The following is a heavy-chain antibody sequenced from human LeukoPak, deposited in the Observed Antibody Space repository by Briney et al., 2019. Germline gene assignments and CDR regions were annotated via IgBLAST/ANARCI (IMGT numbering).Heavy chain of an antibody. CDR1: GFTFSSYA. D-gene: IGHD3-22*01. V-gene: IGHV3-23*01. CDR3: AKSSYYYDSSGYLGY. J-gene: IGHJ4*02. Sequence: GGSLRLSCAASGFTFSSYAMSWVRQAPGKGLEWVSAISGSGGSTYYADSVKGRFTISRDNSKNTLYLQMNSLGAEDTAVYYCAKSSYYYDSSGYLGYWGQGTLVTVSS. CDR2: ISGSGGST.